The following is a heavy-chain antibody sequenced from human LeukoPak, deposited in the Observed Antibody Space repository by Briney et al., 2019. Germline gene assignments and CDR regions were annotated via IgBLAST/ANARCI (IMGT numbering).Heavy chain of an antibody. D-gene: IGHD3-22*01. V-gene: IGHV7-4-1*02. CDR2: INTNTGNP. CDR1: GYTFTSYA. J-gene: IGHJ4*02. CDR3: ARDFDSSGYYSGEGY. Sequence: ASVKVSCKASGYTFTSYAMNWVRQAPGQGLEWMGWINTNTGNPTYAQGFTGRFVLSLDTSVSTAYLQISSLKAEDTAVYYCARDFDSSGYYSGEGYWGQGTLVTVSS.